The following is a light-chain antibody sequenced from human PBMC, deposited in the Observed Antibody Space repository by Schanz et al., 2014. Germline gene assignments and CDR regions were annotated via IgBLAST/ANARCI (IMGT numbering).Light chain of an antibody. CDR2: RAS. CDR3: QQYGRGHT. V-gene: IGKV3-20*01. J-gene: IGKJ2*01. CDR1: QSVSSNN. Sequence: EIELTQSPGILSLSPGERATLSCRASQSVSSNNLAWSQQKPGQAPRLLIYRASSRATGIPDRFSGSGSGTDFTLTISKLEPEDFGVYFCQQYGRGHTFGQGTKLEIK.